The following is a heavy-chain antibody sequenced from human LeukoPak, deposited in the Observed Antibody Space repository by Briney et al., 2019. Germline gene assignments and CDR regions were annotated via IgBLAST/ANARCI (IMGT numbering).Heavy chain of an antibody. Sequence: ASAKVSCKASGYTFTGYYMHWVRQAPGQGLEWMGWINPNSGGTNYAQKFQGRVTMTRDTSISTAYMELSRLRSDDTAVYYCARRAPGYCSSTSCYPGDYWGQGTLVTVSS. CDR1: GYTFTGYY. V-gene: IGHV1-2*02. CDR3: ARRAPGYCSSTSCYPGDY. D-gene: IGHD2-2*03. J-gene: IGHJ4*02. CDR2: INPNSGGT.